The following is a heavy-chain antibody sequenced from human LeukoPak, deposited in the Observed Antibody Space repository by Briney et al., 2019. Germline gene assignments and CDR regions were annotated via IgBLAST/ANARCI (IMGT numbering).Heavy chain of an antibody. D-gene: IGHD3-16*01. J-gene: IGHJ4*02. CDR3: ARGRSLGY. CDR2: INHSGST. V-gene: IGHV4-34*01. CDR1: GGSFSGYY. Sequence: PSETLSLTCAVYGGSFSGYYWSWIRQPPRKGLEWIGEINHSGSTNYNPSLKSRVTISVDTSKNQFSLKLSSVTAADTAVYYCARGRSLGYWGQGTLVTVSS.